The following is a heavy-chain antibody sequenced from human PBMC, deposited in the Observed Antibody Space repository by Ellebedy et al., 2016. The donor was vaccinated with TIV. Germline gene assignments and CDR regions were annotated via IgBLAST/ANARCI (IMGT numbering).Heavy chain of an antibody. V-gene: IGHV1-2*02. Sequence: AASVKVSCKASGYTFSGYYMHWVRQAPGQGLEWMGGINSNSGDIDYAQKFQGRVTITRDTSISKAYMELSRLESNDTALYFCARGKRYSGSYTMGYWGQGTPVTVSS. CDR1: GYTFSGYY. CDR2: INSNSGDI. D-gene: IGHD1-26*01. J-gene: IGHJ4*02. CDR3: ARGKRYSGSYTMGY.